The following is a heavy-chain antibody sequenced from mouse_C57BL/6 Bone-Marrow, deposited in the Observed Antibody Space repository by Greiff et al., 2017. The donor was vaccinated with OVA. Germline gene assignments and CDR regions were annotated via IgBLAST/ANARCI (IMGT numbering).Heavy chain of an antibody. J-gene: IGHJ4*01. V-gene: IGHV10-1*01. D-gene: IGHD1-1*01. Sequence: EVKLEESGGGLVQPKGSLKLSCAASGFSFNTYAMNWVRQAPGKGLEWVARIRSKSNNYATYYADSVKDRFTISRDDSESMLYLQMNNLKTEDTAMYYCVRHHGSSWGAMDYWGQGTSVTVSS. CDR1: GFSFNTYA. CDR2: IRSKSNNYAT. CDR3: VRHHGSSWGAMDY.